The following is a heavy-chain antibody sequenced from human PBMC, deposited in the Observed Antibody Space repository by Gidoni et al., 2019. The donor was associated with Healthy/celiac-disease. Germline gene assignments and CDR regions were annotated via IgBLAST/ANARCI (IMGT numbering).Heavy chain of an antibody. Sequence: EVQLVQSGAEVKNPGESLKISCKGSGYSFTSYWIGWVRQMPGKGLEWMGIIYPGDSDTRYSPSFQGQVTISADKSISTAYLQWSSLKASDTAMYYCARGQLRFLEWLDYQGWFDPWGQGTLVTVSS. CDR3: ARGQLRFLEWLDYQGWFDP. J-gene: IGHJ5*02. CDR1: GYSFTSYW. D-gene: IGHD3-3*01. V-gene: IGHV5-51*01. CDR2: IYPGDSDT.